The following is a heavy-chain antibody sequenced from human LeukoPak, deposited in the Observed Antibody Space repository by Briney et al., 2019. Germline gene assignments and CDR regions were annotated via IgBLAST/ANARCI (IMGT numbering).Heavy chain of an antibody. CDR2: IWYDGSNK. CDR1: GFTFSSYG. Sequence: GGSLRLSCAASGFTFSSYGMHWVRQAPGKGLEWVAVIWYDGSNKYYADSVKGRFTISRDNSKNTLYLQMGSLRAEDMAVYYCARVLMVRGVIVFDYWGQGTLVTVSS. V-gene: IGHV3-33*01. J-gene: IGHJ4*02. D-gene: IGHD3-10*01. CDR3: ARVLMVRGVIVFDY.